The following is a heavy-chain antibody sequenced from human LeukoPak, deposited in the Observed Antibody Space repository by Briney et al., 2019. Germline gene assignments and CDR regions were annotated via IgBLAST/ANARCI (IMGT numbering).Heavy chain of an antibody. D-gene: IGHD1-26*01. V-gene: IGHV3-23*01. CDR3: AKGGIVGTSGLFDY. J-gene: IGHJ4*02. Sequence: GRSLRLSCAASGFTFSNYAMSWVRQAPGKGLEWVSGISGSGDSTYYADSVKGRFTISRDNSKNTLSLQMNSLRVDDSAVYYCAKGGIVGTSGLFDYWGQGTLVTVSS. CDR2: ISGSGDST. CDR1: GFTFSNYA.